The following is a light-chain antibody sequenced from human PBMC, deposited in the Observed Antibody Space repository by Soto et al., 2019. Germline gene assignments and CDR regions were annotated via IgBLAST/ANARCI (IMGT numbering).Light chain of an antibody. CDR1: QSVSSSY. CDR3: QQRSIWPRNT. V-gene: IGKV3D-20*02. CDR2: GAS. Sequence: EIVLTQSPGTLSLSPGERATLSCRASQSVSSSYLAWYQQKPGQAPRLLIYGASSRATGIPDRFSGSGSGTDFTLTISRLEPEDFAVYYCQQRSIWPRNTFGLGTKLEIK. J-gene: IGKJ2*01.